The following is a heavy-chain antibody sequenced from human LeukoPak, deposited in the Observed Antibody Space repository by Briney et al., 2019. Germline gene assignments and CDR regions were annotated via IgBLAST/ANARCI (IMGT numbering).Heavy chain of an antibody. CDR3: ARETIDYYYYGMDV. V-gene: IGHV3-21*01. CDR1: GFTFSSYS. J-gene: IGHJ6*02. D-gene: IGHD4/OR15-4a*01. CDR2: ISSSSSYI. Sequence: GGSLRLSCAASGFTFSSYSMNWVRQAPGKGLEWVSSISSSSSYIYYADSVKGRFTISRDNAKNSLYLQMSSLRAEDTAVYYCARETIDYYYYGMDVWGQGTTVTVSS.